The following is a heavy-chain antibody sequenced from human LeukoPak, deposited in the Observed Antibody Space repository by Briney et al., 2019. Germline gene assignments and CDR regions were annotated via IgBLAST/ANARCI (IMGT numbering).Heavy chain of an antibody. Sequence: ASVKVSCKASGYTFTGYYMHWVRQAPGQGLDWMGRINPNSGGTNYAQKFQGRVTMTRDTSISTAYMELSRLRSDDTAVYYCARTPYYDFWSGYYFLDYWGQGTLVTVSS. V-gene: IGHV1-2*06. D-gene: IGHD3-3*01. CDR2: INPNSGGT. CDR1: GYTFTGYY. CDR3: ARTPYYDFWSGYYFLDY. J-gene: IGHJ4*02.